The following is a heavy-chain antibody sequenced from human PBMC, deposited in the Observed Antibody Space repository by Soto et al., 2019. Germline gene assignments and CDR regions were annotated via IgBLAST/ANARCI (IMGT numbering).Heavy chain of an antibody. Sequence: SETLCLTCSVSGYSIIIDNYWGWILHSPVKGLEWIGSIQHSGSTYYNPSLKSRVTISVDTSRNQFSLTLTSVTAADTAVYYCARLNKPSVYGDYYVGWFDHWGPGTLVTVSS. D-gene: IGHD4-17*01. V-gene: IGHV4-38-2*01. CDR2: IQHSGST. J-gene: IGHJ5*02. CDR3: ARLNKPSVYGDYYVGWFDH. CDR1: GYSIIIDNY.